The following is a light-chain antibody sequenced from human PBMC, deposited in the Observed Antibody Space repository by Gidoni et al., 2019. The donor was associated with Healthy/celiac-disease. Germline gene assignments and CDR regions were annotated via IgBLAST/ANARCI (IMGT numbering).Light chain of an antibody. J-gene: IGKJ4*01. CDR3: QQRYSTPRT. CDR1: QSISSY. Sequence: DIQMTQSPSSLSASVGDRVTITCRASQSISSYLNWYQQKPGKAPKLLIYAASSLQSGVPSRFSGSGSGTDFTLTISSLQPEDFSTYYCQQRYSTPRTFGGXTKVEIK. CDR2: AAS. V-gene: IGKV1-39*01.